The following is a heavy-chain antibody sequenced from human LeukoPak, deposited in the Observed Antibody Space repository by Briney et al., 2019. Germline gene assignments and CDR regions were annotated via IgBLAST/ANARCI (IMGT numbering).Heavy chain of an antibody. CDR3: ARLSVAGPLSY. CDR2: INHSGST. Sequence: KPSETLSLTCAVYGGSFSGYYWSWIRQPPGKGLEWIGEINHSGSTNYNPSLKSRVTISVDTSKNQFSLKLSSVTAADTAVYYCARLSVAGPLSYWGQGTLVTVSS. J-gene: IGHJ4*02. V-gene: IGHV4-34*01. D-gene: IGHD6-19*01. CDR1: GGSFSGYY.